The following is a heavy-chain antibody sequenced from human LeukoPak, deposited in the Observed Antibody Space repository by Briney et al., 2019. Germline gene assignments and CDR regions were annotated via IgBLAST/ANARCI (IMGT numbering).Heavy chain of an antibody. Sequence: GGSLRLSCAASGFTFSSYSMNWVRQAPGKGLEWVSSISSSSSYIYNADSVKGRFTISRDNAKNSLYLQMNSLRAEDTAVYYCARVGTIFGVVITDYYYYYYMDVWGKGTTVTVSS. D-gene: IGHD3-3*01. CDR1: GFTFSSYS. J-gene: IGHJ6*03. CDR2: ISSSSSYI. CDR3: ARVGTIFGVVITDYYYYYYMDV. V-gene: IGHV3-21*01.